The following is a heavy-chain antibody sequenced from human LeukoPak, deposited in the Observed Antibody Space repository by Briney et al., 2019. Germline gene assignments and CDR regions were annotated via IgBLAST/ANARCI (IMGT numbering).Heavy chain of an antibody. J-gene: IGHJ1*01. CDR3: AKDARYCTNGVCYLPYFQH. CDR2: ISGSGGST. CDR1: GFTFGDYA. Sequence: SGGSLRLSCTASGFTFGDYAMSWVRQAPGKGLEWVSAISGSGGSTYYADSVKGRFTISRDNSKNTLYLQMNSLRAEDTAVYYCAKDARYCTNGVCYLPYFQHWGQGTLVTVSS. V-gene: IGHV3-23*01. D-gene: IGHD2-8*01.